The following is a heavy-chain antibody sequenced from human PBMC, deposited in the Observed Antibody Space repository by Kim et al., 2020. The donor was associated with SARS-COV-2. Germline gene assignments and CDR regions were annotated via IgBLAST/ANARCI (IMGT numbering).Heavy chain of an antibody. CDR1: GFTFSSYG. J-gene: IGHJ6*02. V-gene: IGHV3-33*01. CDR2: IWYDGSNK. Sequence: GGSLRLSCAASGFTFSSYGMHWVRQAPGKGLEWVAVIWYDGSNKYYADSVKGRFTISRDNSKNTLYLQMNSLRAEDTAVYYCARLVYYYYGMDVWGQGTTVTIFS. D-gene: IGHD2-15*01. CDR3: ARLVYYYYGMDV.